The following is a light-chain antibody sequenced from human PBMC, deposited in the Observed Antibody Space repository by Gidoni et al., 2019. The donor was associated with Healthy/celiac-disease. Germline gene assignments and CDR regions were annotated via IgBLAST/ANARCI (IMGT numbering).Light chain of an antibody. J-gene: IGKJ4*01. CDR2: AAS. CDR3: LQSYRTLLT. Sequence: FQMTKSPSSLSASVGDRVTITCRASQSISSYLNWYQQKPGKAPKLLIYAASSLQSGVPSRFSGCGSGTDFTLTTSSLQPYDFANYYGLQSYRTLLTFXGXTKVEIK. V-gene: IGKV1-39*01. CDR1: QSISSY.